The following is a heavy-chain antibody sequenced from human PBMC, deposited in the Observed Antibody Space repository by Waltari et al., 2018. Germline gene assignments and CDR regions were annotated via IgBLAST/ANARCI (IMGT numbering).Heavy chain of an antibody. J-gene: IGHJ5*02. Sequence: QVQLVKSGAEVKKPGASVKVSCKASGYTFTSYAMHWVRQAPGQRLEGMGWINAGNGNTKYSQKFQGRVTITSDTSASTAYMELSSLRSEDTAVYYCAIAPTGGAAQRNWFDPWGQGTLVTVSS. CDR1: GYTFTSYA. CDR2: INAGNGNT. V-gene: IGHV1-3*01. D-gene: IGHD3-16*01. CDR3: AIAPTGGAAQRNWFDP.